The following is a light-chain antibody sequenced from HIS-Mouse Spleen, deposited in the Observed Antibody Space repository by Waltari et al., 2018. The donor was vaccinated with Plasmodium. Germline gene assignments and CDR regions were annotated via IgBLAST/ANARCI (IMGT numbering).Light chain of an antibody. CDR2: DAS. Sequence: EIVLTQSPATLSLSPGGRATLSCSARQSVSSYLAWYQQKPGQAPRLLIYDASNRATGIPARFSGSGSGTDFTLTISSLEPEDFAVYYCQQRSNWPALTFGGGTKVEIK. CDR3: QQRSNWPALT. V-gene: IGKV3-11*01. CDR1: QSVSSY. J-gene: IGKJ4*01.